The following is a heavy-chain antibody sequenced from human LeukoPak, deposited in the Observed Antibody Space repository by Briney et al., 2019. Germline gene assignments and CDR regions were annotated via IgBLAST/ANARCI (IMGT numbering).Heavy chain of an antibody. CDR2: IYYSGST. D-gene: IGHD6-13*01. V-gene: IGHV4-39*01. Sequence: SETLSLTCTVSGGSISSSSYYWGWIRQPPGQGLEWIGSIYYSGSTYYNPSLKSRVTISVDTYKNQFSLKLSSVTAADTAVYYCARLRRAGPDYWGQGTLVTVSS. J-gene: IGHJ4*02. CDR3: ARLRRAGPDY. CDR1: GGSISSSSYY.